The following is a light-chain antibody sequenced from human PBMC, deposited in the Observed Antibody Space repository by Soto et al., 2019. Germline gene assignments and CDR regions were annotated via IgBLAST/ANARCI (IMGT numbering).Light chain of an antibody. CDR3: GTWDSSLSARV. CDR2: ENN. Sequence: QSVLTQPPSVSAAPGQKVPFSCSGSTPNIGNNYVSWYQQLQGTAPNLLIYENNKRPSGIPDRFSGSKSGTSATLGITGLQTGDEADYYCGTWDSSLSARVFGTGTKLTVL. V-gene: IGLV1-51*02. J-gene: IGLJ1*01. CDR1: TPNIGNNY.